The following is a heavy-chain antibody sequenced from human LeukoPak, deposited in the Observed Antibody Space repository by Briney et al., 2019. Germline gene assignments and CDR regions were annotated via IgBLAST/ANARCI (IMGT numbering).Heavy chain of an antibody. CDR3: ARDLPCSGGSCSDVFDI. CDR1: GFTVSSNY. Sequence: GGSLRLSCAASGFTVSSNYMSWVRQAPGKGLEWVSVIYSGGSTYYADSVKGRFTISRDNSKNTLYLQMNSLRAEDTAVYYCARDLPCSGGSCSDVFDIWGQGTMVTVSS. V-gene: IGHV3-53*01. J-gene: IGHJ3*02. D-gene: IGHD2-15*01. CDR2: IYSGGST.